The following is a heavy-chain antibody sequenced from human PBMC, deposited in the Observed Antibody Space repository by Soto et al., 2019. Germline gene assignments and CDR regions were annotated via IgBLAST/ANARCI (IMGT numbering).Heavy chain of an antibody. CDR1: GYTLTELS. D-gene: IGHD1-26*01. CDR3: ATPRCPVRVGAEDYYYGMDV. V-gene: IGHV1-24*01. Sequence: GASVKVSCKVSGYTLTELSMHWVRQAPGKGLEWMGGFDPEDGETIYAQKFQGRVTMTEDTSTDTAYMELSSLRSEDTAVYYCATPRCPVRVGAEDYYYGMDVWGQGTTVTVSS. J-gene: IGHJ6*02. CDR2: FDPEDGET.